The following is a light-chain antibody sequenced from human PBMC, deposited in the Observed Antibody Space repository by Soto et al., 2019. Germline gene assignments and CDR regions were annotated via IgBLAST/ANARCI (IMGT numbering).Light chain of an antibody. Sequence: DIQMTQSPSSVSASVGDRVTIACRASQGISRWLAWYQQKPGKDPKLLIYAASSLQSGVPSRFSGSGSGTDFTLTNSSLQPEDFAYNHCKQANSFPLTFGGGTKVEIK. V-gene: IGKV1-12*01. CDR2: AAS. J-gene: IGKJ4*01. CDR1: QGISRW. CDR3: KQANSFPLT.